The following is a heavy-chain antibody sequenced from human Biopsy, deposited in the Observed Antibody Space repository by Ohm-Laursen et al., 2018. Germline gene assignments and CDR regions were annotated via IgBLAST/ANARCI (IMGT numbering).Heavy chain of an antibody. CDR1: GVSISSTTYY. J-gene: IGHJ4*02. D-gene: IGHD1-26*01. Sequence: SETLSLTCSVSGVSISSTTYYWGWIRQPPGKGLEWIGSTHYSGTTYYHASLRSRVTISIDKSKNQFSLKLTSVTAAETAVYYCARQGEWEHFADYWGQGTLVSVSS. V-gene: IGHV4-39*01. CDR2: THYSGTT. CDR3: ARQGEWEHFADY.